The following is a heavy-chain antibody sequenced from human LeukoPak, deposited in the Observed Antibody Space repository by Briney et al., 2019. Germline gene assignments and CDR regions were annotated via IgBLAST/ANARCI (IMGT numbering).Heavy chain of an antibody. CDR1: GYTFPTYA. D-gene: IGHD3-22*01. V-gene: IGHV1-3*04. CDR3: ARGPTQAAYYYDSSGYYPPLDY. Sequence: ASVKVSCKASGYTFPTYAIHWVRQAPGQRLEWVGWINIDNGNTKYSQRFQGRVTITRDTSASTAYMELSSLRSEDTAVYYCARGPTQAAYYYDSSGYYPPLDYWGQGTLVTVSS. J-gene: IGHJ4*02. CDR2: INIDNGNT.